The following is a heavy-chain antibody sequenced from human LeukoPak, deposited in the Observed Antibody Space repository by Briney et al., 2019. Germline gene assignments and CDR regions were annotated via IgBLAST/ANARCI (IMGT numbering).Heavy chain of an antibody. CDR2: VYSSGTT. CDR3: ARDLSMDY. V-gene: IGHV4-61*08. Sequence: ASGPVLVKPTQTLTLTCTFSGFSLTTRGMSVSWIRQPPGKGLEWIGYVYSSGTTNYNPSLKSRVTISVDRSKNQFSLKLSSVTAADTAVYYCARDLSMDYWGQGTLVTVSS. J-gene: IGHJ4*02. CDR1: GFSLTTRGMS.